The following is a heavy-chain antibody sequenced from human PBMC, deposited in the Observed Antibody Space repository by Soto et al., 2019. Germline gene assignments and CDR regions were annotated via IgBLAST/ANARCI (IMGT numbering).Heavy chain of an antibody. CDR2: IDFRSNSI. D-gene: IGHD6-13*01. J-gene: IGHJ4*02. CDR3: ARDIEPPGLFFDY. V-gene: IGHV3-11*01. CDR1: GFSFSDYY. Sequence: QVQLVESGGGLVKPGGSLRLACAASGFSFSDYYMSWIRQAPGKGLEWVSYIDFRSNSIYYADSVKGRFTISRDNAKNSLYLQMNSLRAEDTAVYYCARDIEPPGLFFDYWGQGTLVTVSS.